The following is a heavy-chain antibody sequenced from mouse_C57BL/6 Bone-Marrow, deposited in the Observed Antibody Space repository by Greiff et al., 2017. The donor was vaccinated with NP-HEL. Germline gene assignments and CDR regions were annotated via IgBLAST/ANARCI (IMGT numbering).Heavy chain of an antibody. Sequence: VQLQQSGAELVRPGASVTLSCEASGYTFTDYEMHWVKQTPVHGLEWIGAIDPETGGTAYNQKFKGKAILTADKSSSTAYMELRSLTSEDSAVYYCTRIYDYDFPAWFAYWGQGTLVTVSA. D-gene: IGHD2-4*01. V-gene: IGHV1-15*01. CDR2: IDPETGGT. CDR3: TRIYDYDFPAWFAY. J-gene: IGHJ3*01. CDR1: GYTFTDYE.